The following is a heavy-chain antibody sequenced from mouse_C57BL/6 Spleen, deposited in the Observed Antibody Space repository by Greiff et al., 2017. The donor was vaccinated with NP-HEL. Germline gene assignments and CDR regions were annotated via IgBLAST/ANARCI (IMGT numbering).Heavy chain of an antibody. CDR1: GFTFSSYG. CDR3: ARGGYGSSASYFDV. Sequence: EVQRVESGGDLVKPGGSLKLSCAASGFTFSSYGMSWVRQTPDKRLEWVATISSGGSYTYYPDSVKGRFTISRDNAKNTLYLQMSSLKSEDTAMYCCARGGYGSSASYFDVWGTGTTVTVSS. J-gene: IGHJ1*03. V-gene: IGHV5-6*01. CDR2: ISSGGSYT. D-gene: IGHD1-1*01.